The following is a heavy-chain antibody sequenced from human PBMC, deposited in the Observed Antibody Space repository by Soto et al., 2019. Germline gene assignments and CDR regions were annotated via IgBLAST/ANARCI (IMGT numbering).Heavy chain of an antibody. J-gene: IGHJ5*02. D-gene: IGHD6-13*01. CDR3: AFRAAAEGWFDP. CDR2: IYYSGNT. CDR1: GASISSGDYY. V-gene: IGHV4-30-4*01. Sequence: QVQLQESGPGLVKSSQTLSLTCTVSGASISSGDYYWSWIRQPPGQGLEWIGYIYYSGNTYYNPSLKSRATISVDTSRNQFSLKLSFVTAADTAMYFCAFRAAAEGWFDPWGQGTLVTVSS.